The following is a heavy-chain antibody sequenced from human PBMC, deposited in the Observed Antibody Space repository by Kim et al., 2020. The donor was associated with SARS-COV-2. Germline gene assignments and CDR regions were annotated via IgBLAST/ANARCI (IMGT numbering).Heavy chain of an antibody. D-gene: IGHD3-22*01. Sequence: GGSLRLSCAASGFTFSRYWMHWVRQPPGKGLVWVSRIYSDGSGTSYADSAKGRFTISRDNAKNTLYPQMNSLRAEDTALYYCARRAAESSGTYYFDYWG. CDR3: ARRAAESSGTYYFDY. J-gene: IGHJ4*01. CDR2: IYSDGSGT. CDR1: GFTFSRYW. V-gene: IGHV3-74*01.